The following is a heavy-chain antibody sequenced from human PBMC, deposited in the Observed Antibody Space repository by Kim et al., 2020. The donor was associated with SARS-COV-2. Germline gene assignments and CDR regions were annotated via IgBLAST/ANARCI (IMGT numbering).Heavy chain of an antibody. CDR2: INPILGIA. CDR3: ARGGGSGNYYYYGMDV. J-gene: IGHJ6*02. Sequence: SVKVSCKASGDTFSSYAISWVRQAPGQGLEWMGRINPILGIANYAQKFQGRVTITADKSTSTAYMELSSLRSEDTAVYYCARGGGSGNYYYYGMDVWGQ. D-gene: IGHD6-25*01. CDR1: GDTFSSYA. V-gene: IGHV1-69*04.